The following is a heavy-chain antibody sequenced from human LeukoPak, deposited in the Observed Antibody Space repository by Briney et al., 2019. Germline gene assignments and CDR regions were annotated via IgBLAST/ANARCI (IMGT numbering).Heavy chain of an antibody. Sequence: PSETLSLTCAVYGGSFSGYYWHWIRQPPGKGLQWIGDINHSGSTNYNPSLKSRVTISVDTSKNQFSLKLNSVTAADTAVYYCARGEDAYYGSGSCRYWGQGTLVTVSS. V-gene: IGHV4-34*01. D-gene: IGHD3-10*01. CDR1: GGSFSGYY. CDR2: INHSGST. J-gene: IGHJ4*02. CDR3: ARGEDAYYGSGSCRY.